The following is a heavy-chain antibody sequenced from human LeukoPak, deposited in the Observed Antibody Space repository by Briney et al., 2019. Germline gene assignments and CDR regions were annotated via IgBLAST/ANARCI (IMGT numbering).Heavy chain of an antibody. Sequence: GGSLRLSCSASGFAFTSAWMTWVRQAPGKGLEWVGRIESEADGGTSDYATAVKDRFIISRNDSDNTLHLQMNSLKTEDTAMYYCCTPSGATTLSPSFGLWGQGTLVTVSS. V-gene: IGHV3-15*04. CDR3: CTPSGATTLSPSFGL. J-gene: IGHJ4*02. D-gene: IGHD1-14*01. CDR1: GFAFTSAW. CDR2: IESEADGGTS.